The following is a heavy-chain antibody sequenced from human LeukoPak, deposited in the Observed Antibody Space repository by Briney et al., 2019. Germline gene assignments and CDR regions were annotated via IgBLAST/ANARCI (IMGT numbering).Heavy chain of an antibody. D-gene: IGHD2-15*01. CDR1: GGSISSYY. J-gene: IGHJ4*02. CDR3: ARERCSGGSCYLGGVLRGYFDS. V-gene: IGHV4-59*12. Sequence: PSETLSLTCTVSGGSISSYYWSWIRRPPGKGLEWIGYIYYSGSTNYNPSLKSRVTISVDTSKNQFSLKLSSVTAADTAVYYCARERCSGGSCYLGGVLRGYFDSWGQGTLVTVSS. CDR2: IYYSGST.